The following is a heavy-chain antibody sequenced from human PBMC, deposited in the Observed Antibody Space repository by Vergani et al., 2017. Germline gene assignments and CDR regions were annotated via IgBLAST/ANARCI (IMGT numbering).Heavy chain of an antibody. V-gene: IGHV3-15*07. Sequence: EVQLVESGGGIVKPGGSLRLSCVASGFSFRNAWMNWVRRTPGKGLEWVGRIKSTFDRGTTDYAAAVKGIFTISRDDSKNTLFLQMNGLKTEDIGVYYCTTDPRYCGDGSCXWLRDHHYYGMDVWVQGTTVTVSS. D-gene: IGHD2-21*01. CDR2: IKSTFDRGTT. CDR1: GFSFRNAW. J-gene: IGHJ6*02. CDR3: TTDPRYCGDGSCXWLRDHHYYGMDV.